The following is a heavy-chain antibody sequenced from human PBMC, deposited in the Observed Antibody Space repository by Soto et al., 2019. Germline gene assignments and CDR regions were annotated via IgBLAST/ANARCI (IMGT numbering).Heavy chain of an antibody. Sequence: GGSLRLSCAASGFTFSSQAMSWVRQAPGKGLELVSGISGSGVSTYYADSVKGRFTISRDNSNNTLYLQMNSLRAEYTAVYYCAKEGGGGRNYYYTMDVWGQGTTVTVSS. J-gene: IGHJ6*02. V-gene: IGHV3-23*01. CDR3: AKEGGGGRNYYYTMDV. CDR2: ISGSGVST. CDR1: GFTFSSQA. D-gene: IGHD2-15*01.